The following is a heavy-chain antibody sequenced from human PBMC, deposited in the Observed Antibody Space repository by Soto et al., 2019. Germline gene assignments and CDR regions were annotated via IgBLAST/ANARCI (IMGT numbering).Heavy chain of an antibody. CDR3: ARLSVDLNDYWSLDP. V-gene: IGHV4-59*13. Sequence: SGTLSLTCTLSGGSISIYYWSWIWQPPGKGLEWIGYVSYTGSTYYNPSLQSRVTISRGTSMNRFSLKVASVTAADTAVYYCARLSVDLNDYWSLDPWGQGTLVTVS. CDR1: GGSISIYY. D-gene: IGHD1-1*01. CDR2: VSYTGST. J-gene: IGHJ5*02.